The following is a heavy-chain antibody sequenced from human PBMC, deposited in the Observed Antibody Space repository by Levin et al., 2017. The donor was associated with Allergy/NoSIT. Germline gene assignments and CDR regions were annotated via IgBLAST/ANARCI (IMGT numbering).Heavy chain of an antibody. V-gene: IGHV3-49*03. Sequence: GGSLRLSCSASGFNFADYATSWFRQTPGKGLEWVGFIRSDTHGGTSELAASVKGRFTLSRDEPKSIAYLQMNSLKTEDTGVYYCSRPIAVAYMHFDPWGQGTLVTVSS. CDR2: IRSDTHGGTS. D-gene: IGHD6-19*01. J-gene: IGHJ5*02. CDR1: GFNFADYA. CDR3: SRPIAVAYMHFDP.